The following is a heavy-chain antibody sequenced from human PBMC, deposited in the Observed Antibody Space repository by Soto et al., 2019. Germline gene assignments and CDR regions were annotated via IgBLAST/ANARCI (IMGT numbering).Heavy chain of an antibody. CDR1: GYTFSSYY. J-gene: IGHJ4*02. V-gene: IGHV1-46*01. Sequence: ASVKVSCKASGYTFSSYYMNWVRQAPGQGLEWLGIINPSGGYTIYSEKFQGRVTITSDTSATTAYMELSSLTSEDTAIYYCARNILGGTTDYWGQGTLVTVSS. D-gene: IGHD1-7*01. CDR3: ARNILGGTTDY. CDR2: INPSGGYT.